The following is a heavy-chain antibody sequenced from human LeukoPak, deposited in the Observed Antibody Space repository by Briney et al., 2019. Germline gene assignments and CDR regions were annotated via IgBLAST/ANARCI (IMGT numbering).Heavy chain of an antibody. J-gene: IGHJ4*02. CDR1: GFSVNDNY. Sequence: GGSLRLSCAISGFSVNDNYMSWVRQAPGKGLQWVSVVFPDGRTYYADSVRGRFTISRDVASNTLLLQMDSLRADDTAVHYCARTNPVYGDYDYWGQGTLVTVSS. CDR3: ARTNPVYGDYDY. D-gene: IGHD4-17*01. V-gene: IGHV3-53*01. CDR2: VFPDGRT.